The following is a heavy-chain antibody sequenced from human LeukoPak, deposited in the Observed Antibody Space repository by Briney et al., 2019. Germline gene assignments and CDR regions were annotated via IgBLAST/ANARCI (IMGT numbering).Heavy chain of an antibody. Sequence: GGSLRLSCAASGFTFSTYWMNWVRQAPGKGLVWVSRINTDGTTTTYADSVKGRFTISKDNSKNTLYLQMNSLRAEDTAVYYCTRNQGYCTGGGCYIDYWGQGTLVTVSS. CDR1: GFTFSTYW. CDR2: INTDGTTT. J-gene: IGHJ4*02. D-gene: IGHD2-8*02. V-gene: IGHV3-74*03. CDR3: TRNQGYCTGGGCYIDY.